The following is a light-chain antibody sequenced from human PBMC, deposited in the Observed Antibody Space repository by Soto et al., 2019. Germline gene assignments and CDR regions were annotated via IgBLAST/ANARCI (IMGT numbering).Light chain of an antibody. CDR2: GAS. CDR1: QSVSSN. Sequence: EIGMTQSPATLSVSPGERATLSCRASQSVSSNLAWYQQKPGQAPRLLIYGASTRATGIPARFSGSGSGTEFTLTISSLQSEDFAVYDCHQYNYWPPYTFGQGTKLEIK. CDR3: HQYNYWPPYT. J-gene: IGKJ2*01. V-gene: IGKV3-15*01.